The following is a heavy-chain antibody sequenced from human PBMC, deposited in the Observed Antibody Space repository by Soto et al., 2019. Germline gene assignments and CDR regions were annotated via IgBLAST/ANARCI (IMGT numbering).Heavy chain of an antibody. V-gene: IGHV5-51*01. CDR3: ARVVACSGGSCAYYYYYMDF. CDR2: IYPGDSDT. D-gene: IGHD2-15*01. Sequence: GESLKISCKGSGYSFTSYWIGWVRQMPGKGLEWMGIIYPGDSDTRYSPSFQGQVTISADKSISTAYLQWSSLKASDTAMYYCARVVACSGGSCAYYYYYMDFWGKGTTVTVSS. J-gene: IGHJ6*03. CDR1: GYSFTSYW.